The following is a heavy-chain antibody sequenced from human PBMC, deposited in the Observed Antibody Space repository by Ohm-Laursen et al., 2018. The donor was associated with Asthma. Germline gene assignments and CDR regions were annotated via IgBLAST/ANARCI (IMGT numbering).Heavy chain of an antibody. D-gene: IGHD3-22*01. CDR2: IKSKTDGGTT. CDR1: RFTFSNAW. V-gene: IGHV3-15*01. Sequence: SLRLSCAAPRFTFSNAWMSWVRQAPGKGLEWVGRIKSKTDGGTTDYAAPMKGRFTISRDDSKNTLYLQINSLKMEDTAVYYCTPSAYDSSGYADYWGQGTLVTVSS. CDR3: TPSAYDSSGYADY. J-gene: IGHJ4*02.